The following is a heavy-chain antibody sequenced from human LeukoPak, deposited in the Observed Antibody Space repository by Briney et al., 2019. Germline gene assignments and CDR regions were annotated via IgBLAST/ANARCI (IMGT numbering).Heavy chain of an antibody. V-gene: IGHV4-4*02. CDR3: ARAKGDYDILTGYYHYYYGMDV. CDR2: IFHSGST. CDR1: GGSITSRNW. Sequence: KPSETLSLTCAVSGGSITSRNWWSWVRQPPGKGLEWIGEIFHSGSTNYNPSLKSRVTLSMDKSRNQFSLELTSVTAADTAVYYCARAKGDYDILTGYYHYYYGMDVWGQGTTVTVSS. D-gene: IGHD3-9*01. J-gene: IGHJ6*02.